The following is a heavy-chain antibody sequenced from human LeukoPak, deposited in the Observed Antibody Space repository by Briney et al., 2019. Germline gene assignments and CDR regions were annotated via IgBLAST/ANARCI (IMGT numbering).Heavy chain of an antibody. D-gene: IGHD5-18*01. CDR2: IYPGDSDP. CDR3: ATQPGYGAPWGDWFDP. J-gene: IGHJ5*02. CDR1: WCGFTSYW. V-gene: IGHV5-51*01. Sequence: GGSLEISLNSSWCGFTSYWIGRVRPVPGKGLEWMGIIYPGDSDPTYSPSSQGQVTISADNSISTPYLQWSSLKAAATAIYYCATQPGYGAPWGDWFDPWGQGTLVTVSS.